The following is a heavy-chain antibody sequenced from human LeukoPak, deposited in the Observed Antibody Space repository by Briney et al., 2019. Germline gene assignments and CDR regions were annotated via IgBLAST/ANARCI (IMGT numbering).Heavy chain of an antibody. CDR2: IKHSGRN. Sequence: PSETLSLTCAVDGGSFSGKYRSWVRQPQGKGMGWNGEIKHSGRNNYNPSLKSRVTISVDTSKNPFSLKLSSVTAADTAVYYCARRTAAAGIIRPLNSQNWFDPWGQGTLVTVSS. CDR1: GGSFSGKY. V-gene: IGHV4-34*01. J-gene: IGHJ5*02. D-gene: IGHD6-13*01. CDR3: ARRTAAAGIIRPLNSQNWFDP.